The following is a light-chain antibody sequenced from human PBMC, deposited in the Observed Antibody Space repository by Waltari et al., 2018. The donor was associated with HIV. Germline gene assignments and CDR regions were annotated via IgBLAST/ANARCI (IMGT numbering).Light chain of an antibody. CDR1: SSNIGNHA. CDR2: YYD. CDR3: AAWDDSLNGYV. J-gene: IGLJ1*01. V-gene: IGLV1-36*01. Sequence: QSVLTQSPSVSEAPRPRFTLSCSVSSSNIGNHAVNWYQQVPGKAPKLLIYYYDLLSSGVSDRFSGSKSGTSASLAIRGLQPEDEADYFCAAWDDSLNGYVFGSGTKVIV.